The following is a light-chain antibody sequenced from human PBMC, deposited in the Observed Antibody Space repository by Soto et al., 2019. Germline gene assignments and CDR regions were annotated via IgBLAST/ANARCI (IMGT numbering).Light chain of an antibody. Sequence: QSALTQPPSASGSPGQSVTISCTGTSSDVGGYNYVSWYQQYPGRAPKLMIYEVTKRPSGVPDRFSGSKSGNTASLTVSGLQAEDEADYYCSSYAASNNFSFAFGGRTKVAVL. CDR1: SSDVGGYNY. CDR3: SSYAASNNFSFA. V-gene: IGLV2-8*01. J-gene: IGLJ3*02. CDR2: EVT.